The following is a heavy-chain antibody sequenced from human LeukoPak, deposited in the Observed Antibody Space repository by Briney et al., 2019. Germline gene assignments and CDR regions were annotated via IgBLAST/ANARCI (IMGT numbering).Heavy chain of an antibody. CDR1: GYSITSGYN. V-gene: IGHV4-38-2*02. J-gene: IGHJ4*02. Sequence: SETLSLTCTVSGYSITSGYNWAWIRQPPGKVLEWIGSIYHSGSAYYNPSLKSRVTISVDTSKNQFSLKLSSVTAADTAVYYSVRYCSSTTCYTRAVDYWGQGTLVTVSS. D-gene: IGHD2-2*02. CDR3: VRYCSSTTCYTRAVDY. CDR2: IYHSGSA.